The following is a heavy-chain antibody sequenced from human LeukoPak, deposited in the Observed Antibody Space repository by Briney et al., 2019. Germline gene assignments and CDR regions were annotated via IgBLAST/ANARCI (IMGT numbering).Heavy chain of an antibody. CDR2: INTDGSTT. V-gene: IGHV3-74*01. Sequence: GGSLRLSCAASGFTFSDYYMSWIRQAPGKGLVWVSRINTDGSTTSYADSVKGRFTISRDNAKNTLYLQMNSLRAEDTAVYYCARDKQRPDYWGQGTLVTVSS. J-gene: IGHJ4*02. D-gene: IGHD5-24*01. CDR1: GFTFSDYY. CDR3: ARDKQRPDY.